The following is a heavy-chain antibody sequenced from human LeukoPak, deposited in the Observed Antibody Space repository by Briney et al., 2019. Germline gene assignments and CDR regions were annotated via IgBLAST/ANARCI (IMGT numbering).Heavy chain of an antibody. Sequence: PGGSLRLSCAASGFTFSNFVMHWVRQAPGQGLEGLSYLISSGNTIYYAEYVKGRFTISRDNAKKSLYLQMSSLRAEDTAVYYCARVLRFLEWSTYYYYMDVWGKGTTVTVSS. V-gene: IGHV3-48*03. CDR1: GFTFSNFV. J-gene: IGHJ6*03. CDR2: LISSGNTI. D-gene: IGHD3-3*01. CDR3: ARVLRFLEWSTYYYYMDV.